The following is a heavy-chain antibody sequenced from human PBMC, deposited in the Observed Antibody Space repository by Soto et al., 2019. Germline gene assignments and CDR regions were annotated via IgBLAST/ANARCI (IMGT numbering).Heavy chain of an antibody. J-gene: IGHJ4*02. CDR3: ARGGGYSYGYFDY. V-gene: IGHV3-30-3*01. CDR1: GFTFSSYA. D-gene: IGHD5-18*01. CDR2: ISYDGSNK. Sequence: QVQLVESGGGVVQPGRSLRLSCAASGFTFSSYAMHWVRQAPGKGLEWVAVISYDGSNKYYADSVKGRFTISRDNSKNTLYLQMNSLRAEDTAVYYCARGGGYSYGYFDYWGKGTLVTVSS.